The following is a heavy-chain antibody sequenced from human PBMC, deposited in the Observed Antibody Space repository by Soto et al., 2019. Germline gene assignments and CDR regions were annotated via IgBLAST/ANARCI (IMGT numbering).Heavy chain of an antibody. CDR1: GYTFSSYA. V-gene: IGHV1-3*01. CDR2: INAGNGIP. CDR3: ARDGGYCSDTTCLPYYFDY. D-gene: IGHD2-2*01. Sequence: ASVKVACKASGYTFSSYAMHWVRQAHGQRLEWMGWINAGNGIPKYSQKFQGRVTITRDTSANTAYMELSSLRSEDTAVYFCARDGGYCSDTTCLPYYFDYWGQGTLVTVSS. J-gene: IGHJ4*02.